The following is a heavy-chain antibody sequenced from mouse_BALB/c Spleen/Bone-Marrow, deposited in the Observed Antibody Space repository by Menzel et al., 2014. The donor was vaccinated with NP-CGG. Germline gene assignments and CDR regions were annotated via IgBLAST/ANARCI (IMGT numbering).Heavy chain of an antibody. D-gene: IGHD1-1*01. Sequence: QVQLKQSGAELVRPGSSVKISCKASGYVFSTYWMHWVKQRPGQGLEWIGQIYPGDGDTHYNGKFKTKATLTADKSSSTAYMQLSSITCEDSAGFCCARGDRYYCPRESCDLWGQGTTHKVSS. CDR3: ARGDRYYCPRESCDL. CDR1: GYVFSTYW. V-gene: IGHV1-80*01. CDR2: IYPGDGDT. J-gene: IGHJ2*01.